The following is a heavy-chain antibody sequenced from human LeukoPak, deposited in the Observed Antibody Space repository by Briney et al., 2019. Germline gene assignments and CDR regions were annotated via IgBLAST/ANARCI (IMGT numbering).Heavy chain of an antibody. Sequence: AASVKVSCKASGGTFSSYAISWVRQAPGQGLEWMGRIIPILGIANYAQKFQGRVTITADKSTSTAYMELSSLRSEDTAVYYCARALTTVTTVYYFDYWGQGTLVTVSS. D-gene: IGHD4-17*01. J-gene: IGHJ4*02. V-gene: IGHV1-69*04. CDR3: ARALTTVTTVYYFDY. CDR1: GGTFSSYA. CDR2: IIPILGIA.